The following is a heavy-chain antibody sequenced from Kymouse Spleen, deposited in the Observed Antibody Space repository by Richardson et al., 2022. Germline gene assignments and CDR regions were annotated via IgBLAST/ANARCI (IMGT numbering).Heavy chain of an antibody. D-gene: IGHD1-26*01. CDR2: IKQDGSEK. Sequence: EVQLVESGGGLVQPGGSLRLSCAASGFTFSSYWMSWVRQAPGKGLEWVANIKQDGSEKYYVDSVKGRFTISRDNAKNSLYLQMNSLRAEDTAVYYCARMVSPYSGSYGNWFDPWGQGTLVTVSS. CDR3: ARMVSPYSGSYGNWFDP. J-gene: IGHJ5*02. CDR1: GFTFSSYW. V-gene: IGHV3-7*01.